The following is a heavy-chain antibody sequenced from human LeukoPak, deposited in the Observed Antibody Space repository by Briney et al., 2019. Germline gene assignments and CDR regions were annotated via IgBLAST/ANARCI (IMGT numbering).Heavy chain of an antibody. V-gene: IGHV4-4*09. CDR1: GGSISGYY. D-gene: IGHD3-22*01. J-gene: IGHJ4*02. CDR3: ARLDISGHLEY. CDR2: IYTSGNT. Sequence: LETLSLTCTVSGGSISGYYWSWIRQPPGKGLEWIGYIYTSGNTNYNPSLKSRVTMSVDTSKNQFSLKLSSVTAADTAVYYCARLDISGHLEYWGQGTLLTVSS.